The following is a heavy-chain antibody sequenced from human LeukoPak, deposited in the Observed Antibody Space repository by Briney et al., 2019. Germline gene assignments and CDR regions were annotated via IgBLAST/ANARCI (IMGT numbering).Heavy chain of an antibody. J-gene: IGHJ6*04. D-gene: IGHD3-10*01. CDR2: IIPIFGTA. Sequence: GASVKVSCKASGGTFSSYAISWVRQAPGQGLEWMGGIIPIFGTANYAQKFQGRVTITADESTSTAYMELSSLRSEDTAVYYCARGGSYYYGSGSPNRYYYGMDVWGKGTTVTVSP. CDR1: GGTFSSYA. V-gene: IGHV1-69*13. CDR3: ARGGSYYYGSGSPNRYYYGMDV.